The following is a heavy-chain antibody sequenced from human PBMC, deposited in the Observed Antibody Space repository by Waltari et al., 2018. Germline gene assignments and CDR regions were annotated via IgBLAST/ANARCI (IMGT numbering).Heavy chain of an antibody. CDR1: GGTLSDYT. Sequence: QVQMVQSGAEVKKPGSSVQVSCKTSGGTLSDYTINWVRQAPGQGLEWMGRIIPIFGKANYAQKFQGRVTFTADKSTHTAYMEVSGLTSEDTALYYCARDDATTGHLDSWGQGTPVTISS. D-gene: IGHD1-1*01. CDR3: ARDDATTGHLDS. V-gene: IGHV1-69*08. CDR2: IIPIFGKA. J-gene: IGHJ4*02.